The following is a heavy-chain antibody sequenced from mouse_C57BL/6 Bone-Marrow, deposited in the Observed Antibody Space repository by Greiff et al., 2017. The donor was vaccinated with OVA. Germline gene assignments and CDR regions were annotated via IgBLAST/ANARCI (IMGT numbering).Heavy chain of an antibody. CDR1: GYTFTDYE. CDR2: IDPETGGT. J-gene: IGHJ3*01. V-gene: IGHV1-15*01. CDR3: TRSYSSYPFAG. Sequence: VQLQQSGAELVRPGASVTLSCKASGYTFTDYEMHWVKQTPVHGLDWIGAIDPETGGTAYNQKFKGKAILTADKSSSTAYMELRSLTSEDSAVYYCTRSYSSYPFAGRGQGTLVTVSA. D-gene: IGHD1-1*01.